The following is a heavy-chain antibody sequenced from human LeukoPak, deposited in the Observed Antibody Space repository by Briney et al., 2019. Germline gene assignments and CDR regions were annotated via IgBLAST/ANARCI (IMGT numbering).Heavy chain of an antibody. D-gene: IGHD6-25*01. CDR2: IKQEGREK. CDR3: ATSAASATEY. CDR1: GFTLRRYW. V-gene: IGHV3-7*01. Sequence: GGSLRLSCAACGFTLRRYWMSWVGQAPGKGVEGVANIKQEGREKYYVDSVRGRFTLSRDNANNSLSLQMNSLRVEDTPVYYCATSAASATEYWGPGTLVSVSS. J-gene: IGHJ4*01.